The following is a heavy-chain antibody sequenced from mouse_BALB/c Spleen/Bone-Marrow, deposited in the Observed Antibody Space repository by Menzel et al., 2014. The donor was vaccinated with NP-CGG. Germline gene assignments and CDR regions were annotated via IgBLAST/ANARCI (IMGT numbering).Heavy chain of an antibody. CDR1: GFTFRSFA. Sequence: EVQVVESGGGFVQPGGSRKLSCAASGFTFRSFAMHWVRQAPEKGLEWVAYISSGSSTIYYAGTVMGRFTISRDNPKNTLFLQMTSLRSEDTAMYYCARSGSSSGYSDYWGQGTTLTVSS. CDR3: ARSGSSSGYSDY. CDR2: ISSGSSTI. D-gene: IGHD1-1*01. J-gene: IGHJ2*01. V-gene: IGHV5-17*02.